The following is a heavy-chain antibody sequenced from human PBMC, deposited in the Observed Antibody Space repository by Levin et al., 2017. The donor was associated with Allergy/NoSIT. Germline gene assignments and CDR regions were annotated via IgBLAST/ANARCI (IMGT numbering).Heavy chain of an antibody. Sequence: RSQTLSLTCAVYGGSFSGSYWSWIRQPPGKGLEWIGEINDSGSTSYNPSLKSRVIISVDTSKNHFSLKLSSVTAADTAVYYCRGEYSYGNDYWGQGTLVTVSS. V-gene: IGHV4-34*01. CDR3: RGEYSYGNDY. CDR2: INDSGST. J-gene: IGHJ4*02. CDR1: GGSFSGSY. D-gene: IGHD5-18*01.